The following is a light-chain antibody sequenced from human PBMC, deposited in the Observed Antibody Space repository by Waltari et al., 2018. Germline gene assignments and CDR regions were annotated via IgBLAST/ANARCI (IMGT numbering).Light chain of an antibody. CDR2: EVT. CDR3: CSYALSGAVV. J-gene: IGLJ2*01. V-gene: IGLV2-23*02. CDR1: TSDVGYYNL. Sequence: QSALTQPASVSGSPGQSITISCTGTTSDVGYYNLVSWYQQHPGKAPKLMIYEVTKRPSGVSDRVAGSKSGHTASLTISVLQAEDEANYYCCSYALSGAVVFGGGTKLTVL.